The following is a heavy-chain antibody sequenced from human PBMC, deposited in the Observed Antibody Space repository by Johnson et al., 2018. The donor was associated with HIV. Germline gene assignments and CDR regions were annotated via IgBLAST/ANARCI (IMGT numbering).Heavy chain of an antibody. CDR3: ARIGVPYYYGSGSYAHVAFDI. D-gene: IGHD3-10*01. Sequence: VQLVESGGGVVQPGRSLRLSCAASGFTFSSYAMHWVRQAPGKGLEWVAVISYDGSNKYYADSVKGRFTISRDNSKNTLYLQMNSLRAEDTAVYYCARIGVPYYYGSGSYAHVAFDIWSQGTMVTVTS. V-gene: IGHV3-30-3*01. CDR2: ISYDGSNK. CDR1: GFTFSSYA. J-gene: IGHJ3*02.